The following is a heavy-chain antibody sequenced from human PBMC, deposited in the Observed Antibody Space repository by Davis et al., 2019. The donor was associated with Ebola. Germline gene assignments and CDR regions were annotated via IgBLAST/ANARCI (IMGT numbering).Heavy chain of an antibody. Sequence: MPSETLSLTCTVSGGSISTYYWSWIRQPPGKGLEWIGHIYYSWSTNYKSSLKSRVTISVDTSKNQFSLKLSSVTAADTAVYYCARVLRSYDFWSGRYSYHGVDVWGQGTTVTVS. CDR1: GGSISTYY. CDR2: IYYSWST. CDR3: ARVLRSYDFWSGRYSYHGVDV. J-gene: IGHJ6*02. D-gene: IGHD3-3*01. V-gene: IGHV4-59*01.